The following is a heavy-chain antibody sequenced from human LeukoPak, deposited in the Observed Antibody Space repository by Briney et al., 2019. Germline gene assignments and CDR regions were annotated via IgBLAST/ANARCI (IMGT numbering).Heavy chain of an antibody. CDR3: VRDRGFSTFDY. CDR2: MDQEGSEK. D-gene: IGHD3-3*02. Sequence: GGSLRLSCAASGFTFSSNWMSWVRQAPGQGLQWVANMDQEGSEKNYGVSVRGRFTISRDNAKNSVSLQIQSLRGEDTAVYYGVRDRGFSTFDYWGQGTLVTVSS. CDR1: GFTFSSNW. V-gene: IGHV3-7*01. J-gene: IGHJ4*02.